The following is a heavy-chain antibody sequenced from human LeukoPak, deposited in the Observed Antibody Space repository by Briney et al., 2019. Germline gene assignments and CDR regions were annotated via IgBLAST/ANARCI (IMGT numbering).Heavy chain of an antibody. CDR1: GFTFSNYA. J-gene: IGHJ3*02. Sequence: GGSLRLSCAASGFTFSNYAMHWVRQAPGKGLEWVAVISFDATKEYFGKSVKGRFTISRDNSKSTLFLQMHSLRVEDTALYFCARFKVGSNTTQKNAFDIWGRGTVVTVSS. CDR2: ISFDATKE. V-gene: IGHV3-30*01. CDR3: ARFKVGSNTTQKNAFDI. D-gene: IGHD1-26*01.